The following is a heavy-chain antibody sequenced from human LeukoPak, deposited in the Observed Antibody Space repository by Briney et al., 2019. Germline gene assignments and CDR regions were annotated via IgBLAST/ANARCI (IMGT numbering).Heavy chain of an antibody. CDR1: GGSFSGYY. V-gene: IGHV4-34*01. J-gene: IGHJ4*02. CDR3: ARGIAVAGTDY. D-gene: IGHD6-19*01. CDR2: INHSGST. Sequence: SETLSLTCAVYGGSFSGYYWSWIRQPPGKGLEWIGEINHSGSTNYNPSLKSRVTISVDTSKNQFSLKLSSVTAADTAVYYCARGIAVAGTDYWGQGTLVTVSS.